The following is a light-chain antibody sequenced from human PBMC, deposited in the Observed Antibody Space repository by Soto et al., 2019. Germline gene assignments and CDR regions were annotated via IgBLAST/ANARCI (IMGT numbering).Light chain of an antibody. CDR1: NANIGAGYS. CDR3: QSFDSSHLV. V-gene: IGLV1-40*01. Sequence: QSVLTQPPSVSGAPGQRVTISCTGSNANIGAGYSVHWYQQLPGTAPKLLIYNYANRPSGVPDRFSGSHSGTSASLAITGLQAEDEADYYCQSFDSSHLVFGGGTKLTVL. CDR2: NYA. J-gene: IGLJ3*02.